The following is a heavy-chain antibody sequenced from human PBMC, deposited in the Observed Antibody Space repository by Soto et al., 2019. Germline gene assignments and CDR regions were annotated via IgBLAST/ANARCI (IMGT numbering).Heavy chain of an antibody. CDR2: ISGSGVST. D-gene: IGHD2-21*02. J-gene: IGHJ4*02. V-gene: IGHV3-23*01. CDR1: GFTFSSYA. Sequence: EVQLLESGGGLVQPGGSLRLSCAASGFTFSSYAMTWVRQAPGKGLEWVSGISGSGVSTYYADSVKGRFTISRDNSKNTIYLQMNRLRAEDTALYYCAKGSRADCYSVSDYWGQGTLVTVSS. CDR3: AKGSRADCYSVSDY.